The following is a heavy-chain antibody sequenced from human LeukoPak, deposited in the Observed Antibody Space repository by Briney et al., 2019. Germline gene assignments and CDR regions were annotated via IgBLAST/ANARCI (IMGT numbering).Heavy chain of an antibody. CDR1: GFTFSSYA. V-gene: IGHV3-23*01. CDR3: AKGTITMIVVVITDEYYFDY. Sequence: GGSLRLSCAASGFTFSSYAMSWVRQAPGKGLGWVSAISGSGGSTYYADSVKGRFTISRDNSKNTLYLQMNSLRAKDTAVYYCAKGTITMIVVVITDEYYFDYWGQGTLVTVSS. J-gene: IGHJ4*02. CDR2: ISGSGGST. D-gene: IGHD3-22*01.